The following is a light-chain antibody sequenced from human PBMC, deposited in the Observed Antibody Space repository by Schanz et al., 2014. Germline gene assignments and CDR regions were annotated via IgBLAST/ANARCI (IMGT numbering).Light chain of an antibody. J-gene: IGKJ2*01. CDR1: QSVGSS. CDR3: QQYHDWPFYT. Sequence: EIVMTQSPATLSLSPGERATLSCRASQSVGSSFLAWHQQKPGQAPRLLIYGASTRATGIPDRFGASGSGTDFTLTISSLQSEDFAVYYCQQYHDWPFYTFGLGTKLEIK. CDR2: GAS. V-gene: IGKV3-15*01.